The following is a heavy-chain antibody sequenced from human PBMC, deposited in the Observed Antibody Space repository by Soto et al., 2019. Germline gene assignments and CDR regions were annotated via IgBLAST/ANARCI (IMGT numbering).Heavy chain of an antibody. V-gene: IGHV3-23*01. Sequence: GGSLRLFCAASGFTFSSYAMSWVRQAPGKGLEWVSAISGSGGSTYYADSVKGRFTISRDNSKNTLYLQMNSLRAEDTAVYYCAQDPYSNYWFDPWGQGTLVTVSS. D-gene: IGHD4-4*01. CDR1: GFTFSSYA. J-gene: IGHJ5*02. CDR2: ISGSGGST. CDR3: AQDPYSNYWFDP.